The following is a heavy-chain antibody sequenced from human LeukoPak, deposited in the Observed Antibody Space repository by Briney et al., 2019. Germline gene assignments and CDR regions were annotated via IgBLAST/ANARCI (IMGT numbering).Heavy chain of an antibody. CDR1: GGSFSGYY. V-gene: IGHV4-34*09. CDR3: AREEVGYSLNWFDP. Sequence: SSETLSLTCAVYGGSFSGYYWSWIRQPPGKGLEWIGYIYYSGSTYYNPSLKSRVTISVDTSKNQFSLRLSSVTAADPAVYYCAREEVGYSLNWFDPWGQGTLVTVSS. CDR2: IYYSGST. D-gene: IGHD5-18*01. J-gene: IGHJ5*02.